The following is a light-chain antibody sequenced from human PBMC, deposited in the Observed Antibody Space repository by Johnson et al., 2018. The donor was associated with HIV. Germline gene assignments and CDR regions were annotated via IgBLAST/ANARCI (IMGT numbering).Light chain of an antibody. CDR1: SSNIENNY. CDR3: GTWDKSLNTGAV. Sequence: QSVLTQPPSVSAASGQRVDISCSGSSSNIENNYLSWYQQLPHTAPRLLISDNNKRPSGIPDRFSGSKSGASATLDITGLQTGDEADYYCGTWDKSLNTGAVFGTGTKVTVL. CDR2: DNN. V-gene: IGLV1-51*01. J-gene: IGLJ1*01.